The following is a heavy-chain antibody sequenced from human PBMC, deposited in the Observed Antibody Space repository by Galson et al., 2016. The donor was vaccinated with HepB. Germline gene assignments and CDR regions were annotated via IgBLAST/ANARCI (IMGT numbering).Heavy chain of an antibody. V-gene: IGHV3-21*04. J-gene: IGHJ4*02. Sequence: SVKGRFSISRDNSKNSVYLDMNSLRADDTAVYYCVRDRPQQWLVSTFDYWGQGNLVTVSS. D-gene: IGHD6-19*01. CDR3: VRDRPQQWLVSTFDY.